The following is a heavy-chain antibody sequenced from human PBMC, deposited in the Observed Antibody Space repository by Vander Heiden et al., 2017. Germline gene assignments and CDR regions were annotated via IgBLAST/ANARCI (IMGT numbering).Heavy chain of an antibody. J-gene: IGHJ6*02. Sequence: QVQLVQSGAAGKKPRASVQVSCKPSGNASTSYYMHWLRQAPGQGLGWMGWINTGGGTSSYAQKFQGRVTMTRDTSTATVYMQLSSLRSEDTALYFCDRDLGYYGMDVWGQGTTVTVSS. V-gene: IGHV1-46*03. CDR1: GNASTSYY. D-gene: IGHD3-10*01. CDR2: INTGGGTS. CDR3: DRDLGYYGMDV.